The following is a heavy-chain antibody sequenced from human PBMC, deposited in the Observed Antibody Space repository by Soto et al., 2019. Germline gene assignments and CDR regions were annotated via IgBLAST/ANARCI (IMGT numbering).Heavy chain of an antibody. Sequence: SETLSLTCTVSGGSISNYYWSWIRQSPGNGLEWIGFIYYSGTTNYNPSLKSRVTISVDTSKNQFSLKLTSVTAADTAVYYCARVGGFGATTIDYWGQGTLVTVSS. J-gene: IGHJ4*02. CDR1: GGSISNYY. CDR3: ARVGGFGATTIDY. D-gene: IGHD3-10*01. CDR2: IYYSGTT. V-gene: IGHV4-59*08.